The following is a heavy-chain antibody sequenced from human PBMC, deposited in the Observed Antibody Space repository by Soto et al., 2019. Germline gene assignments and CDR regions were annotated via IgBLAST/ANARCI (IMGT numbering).Heavy chain of an antibody. CDR1: GFTFSDYY. CDR3: ARGSSTGVLGLRYFDWLLLVA. CDR2: ISSSGSTI. V-gene: IGHV3-11*01. Sequence: GGSLRLSCAASGFTFSDYYMSWIRQAPGKGLEWVSYISSSGSTIYYADSVKGRFTISRDNAKNSLYLQMNSLRAEDTAVYYCARGSSTGVLGLRYFDWLLLVAWGQGTLVTVSS. D-gene: IGHD3-9*01. J-gene: IGHJ5*02.